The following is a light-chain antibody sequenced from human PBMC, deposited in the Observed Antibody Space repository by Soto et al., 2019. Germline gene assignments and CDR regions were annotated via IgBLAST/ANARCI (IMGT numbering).Light chain of an antibody. Sequence: DIQMTQSPSSLSASIGDRVTITCRASQGINNYLAWFQQKPGRAPKSLIYCASSLQSGVPSQFSGSGSGTHFTLTIDSLQAEDVAIYYCQQYYTYPLTFGRGTQLEIK. CDR1: QGINNY. CDR2: CAS. V-gene: IGKV1-16*02. CDR3: QQYYTYPLT. J-gene: IGKJ5*01.